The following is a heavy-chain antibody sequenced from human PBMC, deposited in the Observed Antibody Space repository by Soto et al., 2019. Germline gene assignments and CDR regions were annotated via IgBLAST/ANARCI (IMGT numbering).Heavy chain of an antibody. CDR2: ISTDGSAT. J-gene: IGHJ4*02. Sequence: GALRLSCAASGFTLSSYWMHWVRQAPGKGLVWVSRISTDGSATSYADSVKGRFTISRDNAKNTLYLQLNSLRAEDTAVYYCARCVYTSGSAHDFWGQGTLVTVSS. CDR1: GFTLSSYW. CDR3: ARCVYTSGSAHDF. D-gene: IGHD3-10*01. V-gene: IGHV3-74*01.